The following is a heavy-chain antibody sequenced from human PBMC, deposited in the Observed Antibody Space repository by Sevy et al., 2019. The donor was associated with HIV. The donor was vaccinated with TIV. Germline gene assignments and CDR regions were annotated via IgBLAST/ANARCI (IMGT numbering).Heavy chain of an antibody. V-gene: IGHV1-18*01. CDR3: SRADLYGTSSWVEDH. CDR2: ISTYNGVT. CDR1: GYTFTTYG. Sequence: ASVNVSCKASGYTFTTYGILWVRQAPGQRLEWVGWISTYNGVTNYTPSLHGRVTLTTDTYTNTAYMELRSLRSDDTAVYFCSRADLYGTSSWVEDHWGQGTLVTVSS. J-gene: IGHJ4*02. D-gene: IGHD6-6*01.